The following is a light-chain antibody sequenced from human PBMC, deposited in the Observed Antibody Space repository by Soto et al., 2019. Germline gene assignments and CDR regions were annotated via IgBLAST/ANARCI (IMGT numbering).Light chain of an antibody. CDR2: DAS. Sequence: EIVLAQSASTLSLSPGERATLSCRASQSVSIYLAWYQQKPGKAPRLLIYDASNRATGIPARFSGSGSEKDFTLTISSLEPEDFAVYYCQQRSNWPPKITFGQGTRLEI. J-gene: IGKJ5*01. CDR1: QSVSIY. CDR3: QQRSNWPPKIT. V-gene: IGKV3-11*01.